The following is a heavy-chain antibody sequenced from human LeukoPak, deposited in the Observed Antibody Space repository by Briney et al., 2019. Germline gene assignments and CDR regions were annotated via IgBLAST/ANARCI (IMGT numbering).Heavy chain of an antibody. CDR3: AKDAIFSGSYFFDY. CDR2: ISYDGSNK. D-gene: IGHD1-26*01. V-gene: IGHV3-30*18. J-gene: IGHJ4*02. Sequence: GGSLRLSCAASGFTFSSYGMHWVRQAPGKGLEWVAVISYDGSNKYYADSVKGRFTISRDNSKNTLYLQMNGLRAEDTAVYYCAKDAIFSGSYFFDYWGQGTLVTVSS. CDR1: GFTFSSYG.